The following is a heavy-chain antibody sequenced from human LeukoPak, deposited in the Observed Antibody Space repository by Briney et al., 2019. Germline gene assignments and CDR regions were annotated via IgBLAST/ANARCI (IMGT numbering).Heavy chain of an antibody. CDR2: INPKNGGS. J-gene: IGHJ6*03. V-gene: IGHV1-2*07. D-gene: IGHD3-16*01. CDR1: GYTFIGYY. CDR3: ARWLRRVGVYSYYYYMDV. Sequence: ASVKVSCKPSGYTFIGYYMHWVRQAPGQGLEWMGWINPKNGGSNYAPSFQGRVTMTTDTSTSTACMELRSLRSDDTPVYYCARWLRRVGVYSYYYYMDVWGKGTTVTVSS.